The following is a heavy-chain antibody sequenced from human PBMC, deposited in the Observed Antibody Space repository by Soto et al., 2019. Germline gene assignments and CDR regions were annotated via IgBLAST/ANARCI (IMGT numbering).Heavy chain of an antibody. CDR1: GGSISSGGYS. CDR2: IYHSGST. V-gene: IGHV4-30-2*01. CDR3: AAGGGLPRYY. J-gene: IGHJ4*02. D-gene: IGHD1-26*01. Sequence: QLQLQESGSGLVKPSQTLSLTCAVSGGSISSGGYSWSWIRQPPGKGLEWIGYIYHSGSTYYNPSLKSRVTMSVDRARNQCSLKRGSVTAADTAVYYCAAGGGLPRYYWGQGTLVTVSS.